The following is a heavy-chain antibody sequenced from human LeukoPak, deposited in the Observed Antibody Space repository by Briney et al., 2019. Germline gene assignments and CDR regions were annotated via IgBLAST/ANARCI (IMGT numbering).Heavy chain of an antibody. Sequence: GGSLRLSCAASGFTFSSYSMNWVRQAPGKGLEWVSSISSSSSYMYYADSVKGRFTISRDNAKNSLYLQMNSLRAEDTAVYYCARDQEPDAFDIWGQGTMVTVSS. CDR2: ISSSSSYM. V-gene: IGHV3-21*01. J-gene: IGHJ3*02. D-gene: IGHD1-26*01. CDR1: GFTFSSYS. CDR3: ARDQEPDAFDI.